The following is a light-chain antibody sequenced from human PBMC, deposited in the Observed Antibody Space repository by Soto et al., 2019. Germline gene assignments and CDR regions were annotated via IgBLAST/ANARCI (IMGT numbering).Light chain of an antibody. J-gene: IGLJ2*01. V-gene: IGLV2-14*01. Sequence: QSALTQPASVSVSPGQSITISCTGTSSDVGGYNYVSWYQQHPGKAPKLMIYDVINRPSGVSNRFSGSKSGNTASLTISGLQAEDEADYYCSSYTSSSTLGFGGGTKVTVL. CDR1: SSDVGGYNY. CDR3: SSYTSSSTLG. CDR2: DVI.